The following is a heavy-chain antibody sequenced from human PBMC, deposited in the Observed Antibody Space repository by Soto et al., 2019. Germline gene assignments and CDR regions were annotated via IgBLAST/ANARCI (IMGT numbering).Heavy chain of an antibody. V-gene: IGHV1-18*01. Sequence: QVQLVQSGPEVKKPGASVKVSCKASGYTFINYAITWVRQAPGQGLEWMGWINTYNGNTNYAENLQGRATMTTDTATNTGYMEVRSLRSDDPAVYYFAKAPRGEMATGWGQGTLVTVSS. D-gene: IGHD5-12*01. CDR1: GYTFINYA. J-gene: IGHJ4*02. CDR3: AKAPRGEMATG. CDR2: INTYNGNT.